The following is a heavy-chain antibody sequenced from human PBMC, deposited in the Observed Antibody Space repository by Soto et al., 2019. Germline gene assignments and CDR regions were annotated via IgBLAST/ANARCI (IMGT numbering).Heavy chain of an antibody. CDR1: GFTFGDYA. Sequence: GGSLRLSCTASGFTFGDYAMSWFRQAPGKGLEWVGFIRSKAYGGTTEYAASVKGRFTISRDDSKSIAYLQMNSLKTEDTAVYYCGGATTVTTWRYNWFDPWGQGTLVTVSS. J-gene: IGHJ5*02. CDR3: GGATTVTTWRYNWFDP. V-gene: IGHV3-49*03. D-gene: IGHD4-4*01. CDR2: IRSKAYGGTT.